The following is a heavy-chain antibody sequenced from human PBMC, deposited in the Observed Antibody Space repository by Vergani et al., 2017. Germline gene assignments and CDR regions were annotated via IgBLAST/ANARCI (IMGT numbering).Heavy chain of an antibody. J-gene: IGHJ6*02. CDR2: IYSTGST. CDR1: GGSVSSGSYY. Sequence: QVQLQESGPGLVKPSETLSLTCTVSGGSVSSGSYYWSWIRQSPGKVLEWIGYIYSTGSTNYNHSLNSRVTMSVDTSKNQFSLKLRSVTAADTAVYFCARVMYRDEASTGYRLEGMDIWGQGTTVT. D-gene: IGHD3-9*01. V-gene: IGHV4-61*01. CDR3: ARVMYRDEASTGYRLEGMDI.